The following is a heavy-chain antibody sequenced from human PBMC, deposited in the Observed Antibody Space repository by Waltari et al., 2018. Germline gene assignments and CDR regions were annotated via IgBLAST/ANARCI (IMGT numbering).Heavy chain of an antibody. CDR2: IIPIFGTT. J-gene: IGHJ3*02. V-gene: IGHV1-69*01. Sequence: QGLEWMGGIIPIFGTTNYAQKFQGRVTITADESTSTAYMELSSLRSEDTAVYYCARDWSYYDFWSGYYQGPHDAFDIWGQGTMVTVSS. CDR3: ARDWSYYDFWSGYYQGPHDAFDI. D-gene: IGHD3-3*01.